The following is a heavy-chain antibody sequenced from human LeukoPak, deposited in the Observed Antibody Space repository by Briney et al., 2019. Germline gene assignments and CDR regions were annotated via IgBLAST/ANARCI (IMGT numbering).Heavy chain of an antibody. V-gene: IGHV3-74*01. CDR2: IKSDGST. CDR3: TRAITYFYGSVTYDWFDS. J-gene: IGHJ5*01. Sequence: GGSLRLSCAASGFTFSSYWMHWVRQTPGKGLMWVARIKSDGSTIYSDSVQGRFTISRDNAKNTVYLQMNSLRVDDTAIYYCTRAITYFYGSVTYDWFDSWGQGTRVTVSS. D-gene: IGHD3-10*01. CDR1: GFTFSSYW.